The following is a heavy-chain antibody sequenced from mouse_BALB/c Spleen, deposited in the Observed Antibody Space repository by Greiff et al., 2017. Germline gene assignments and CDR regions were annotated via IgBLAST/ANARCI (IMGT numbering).Heavy chain of an antibody. CDR2: ISSGGSYT. CDR3: ARRDSLYGNYAMDY. D-gene: IGHD2-1*01. V-gene: IGHV5-6*01. J-gene: IGHJ4*01. CDR1: GFTFSSYG. Sequence: EVQGVESGGDLVKPGGSLKLSCAASGFTFSSYGMSWVRQTPDKRLEWVATISSGGSYTYYPDSVKGRFTISRDNAKNTLYLQMSSLKSEDTAMYYCARRDSLYGNYAMDYWGQGTSVTVSS.